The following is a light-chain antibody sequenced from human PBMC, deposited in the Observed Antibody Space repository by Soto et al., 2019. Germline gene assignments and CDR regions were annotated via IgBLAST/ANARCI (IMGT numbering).Light chain of an antibody. Sequence: QSALTQPPSASGSPGQSVTISCTGTSSDIGGYNFVSWYQQHPGKAPKLMIYDVTKRPSGVPDRFSGSKSDNTASLTVSGLQAEDEADYYCASYAGVNNLLFGGGTQLTVL. CDR2: DVT. J-gene: IGLJ2*01. CDR3: ASYAGVNNLL. V-gene: IGLV2-8*01. CDR1: SSDIGGYNF.